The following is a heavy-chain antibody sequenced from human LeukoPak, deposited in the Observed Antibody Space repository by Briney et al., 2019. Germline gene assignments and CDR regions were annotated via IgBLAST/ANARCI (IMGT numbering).Heavy chain of an antibody. CDR2: IYYSGST. Sequence: SETLSLTCTVSGGSISSYYWSWIRQPPGKGLEWIGYIYYSGSTNYNPSLKSRVTISVDTSKNQFSLKLSSVTAADTAVYYCARVWGRGYSSSWYRYWGQGTLVTVSS. V-gene: IGHV4-59*01. J-gene: IGHJ4*02. CDR1: GGSISSYY. CDR3: ARVWGRGYSSSWYRY. D-gene: IGHD6-13*01.